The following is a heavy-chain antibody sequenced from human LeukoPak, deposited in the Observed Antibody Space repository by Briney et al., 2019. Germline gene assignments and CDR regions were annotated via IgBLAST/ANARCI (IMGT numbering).Heavy chain of an antibody. J-gene: IGHJ6*03. V-gene: IGHV3-7*01. Sequence: GGSPRLSCAASGFTFSSYWMSWVRQAPGKGLEWVANIKQDGSEKYYVDSVKGRFTISRDNAKNSLYLQMNSLRAEDTAVYYCARDEIVATTKANYYYYTDVWGKGTTVTISS. CDR1: GFTFSSYW. CDR2: IKQDGSEK. D-gene: IGHD5-12*01. CDR3: ARDEIVATTKANYYYYTDV.